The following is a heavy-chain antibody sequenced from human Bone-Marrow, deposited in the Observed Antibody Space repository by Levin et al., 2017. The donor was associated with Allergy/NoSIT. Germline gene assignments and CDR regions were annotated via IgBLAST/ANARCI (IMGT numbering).Heavy chain of an antibody. V-gene: IGHV3-30*18. CDR1: GFTFNMYG. D-gene: IGHD1-7*01. CDR3: AKESGYYWNFAEN. Sequence: GGSLRLSCAASGFTFNMYGMHWVRQAPGKGLEWVAVISYDGNEIHYADAVKGRFTISRDNSKNTLSVQMNSLRPEDTAIYYCAKESGYYWNFAENWGQGILVTVSS. J-gene: IGHJ4*02. CDR2: ISYDGNEI.